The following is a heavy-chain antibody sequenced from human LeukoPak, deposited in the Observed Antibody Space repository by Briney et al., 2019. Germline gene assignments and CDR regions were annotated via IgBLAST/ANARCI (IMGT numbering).Heavy chain of an antibody. J-gene: IGHJ4*02. D-gene: IGHD3-22*01. V-gene: IGHV3-74*01. Sequence: PGGSLRLSCAVSGFTLSTYWMHWVRQVPGKGLAWVSRINVDGSSTRYADSVKGRFTISRDNAKNTLYLQMNSLRAEDTALYYCVRDYDGFEYWGQGTLVTVSP. CDR2: INVDGSST. CDR1: GFTLSTYW. CDR3: VRDYDGFEY.